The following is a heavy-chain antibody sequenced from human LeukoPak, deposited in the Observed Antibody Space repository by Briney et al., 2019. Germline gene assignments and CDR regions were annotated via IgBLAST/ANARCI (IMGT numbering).Heavy chain of an antibody. CDR2: ISGSGGST. V-gene: IGHV3-23*01. Sequence: GGSLRLSCAASGFTFSSYAMSWVRQAPGKGLEWVSAISGSGGSTYYADSVKGRFTISRDNSKNTLYLQMNSLRAEDTAVYYCAKDSYYDFWSGYRAAYYYGMDVWGQGTTVTVSS. J-gene: IGHJ6*02. CDR1: GFTFSSYA. CDR3: AKDSYYDFWSGYRAAYYYGMDV. D-gene: IGHD3-3*01.